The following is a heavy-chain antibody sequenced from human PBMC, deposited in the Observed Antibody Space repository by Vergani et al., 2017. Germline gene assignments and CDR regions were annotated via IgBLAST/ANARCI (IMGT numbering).Heavy chain of an antibody. CDR1: GFTFSSYW. J-gene: IGHJ5*02. V-gene: IGHV3-7*01. D-gene: IGHD3-10*01. CDR2: IKQDGSEK. Sequence: EVQLVESGGGLVQPGGSLRLSCAASGFTFSSYWMSWVRQAPGKGLEWVANIKQDGSEKYYVDSVKGRFTISRDNAKNSLYLQMNSLRAEDTAVYYCARDLRNYCGNWFDPWGQGTLVTVSS. CDR3: ARDLRNYCGNWFDP.